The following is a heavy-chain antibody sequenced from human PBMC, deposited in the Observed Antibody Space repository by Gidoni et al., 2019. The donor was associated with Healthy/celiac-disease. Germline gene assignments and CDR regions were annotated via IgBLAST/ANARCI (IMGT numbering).Heavy chain of an antibody. V-gene: IGHV4-34*01. CDR1: GGSFSGYY. J-gene: IGHJ4*02. CDR3: ARGRGYGSESYYIRTIPRIIDY. D-gene: IGHD3-10*01. Sequence: QVQLQQWGAGLLKPSETLSLTCAVYGGSFSGYYWSWIRQPPGKGLEWIGEINHSGSPNYNPTLKGRVTISVDTSKNQFTLKLSCVTAADTAVYYCARGRGYGSESYYIRTIPRIIDYWGQGTLVTVSS. CDR2: INHSGSP.